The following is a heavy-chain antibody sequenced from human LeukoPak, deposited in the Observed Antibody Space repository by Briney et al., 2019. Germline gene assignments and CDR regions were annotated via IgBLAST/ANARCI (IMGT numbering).Heavy chain of an antibody. V-gene: IGHV4-34*01. CDR1: GGSFSGYY. J-gene: IGHJ4*02. D-gene: IGHD3-10*01. Sequence: SETLSLTCAVYGGSFSGYYWSWIRQPPGKGLEWIGEINHSGSTNYNPSLKSRVTISVDTSKNQFSLKLSSVTAADTAVYYCARGERFGELPLYWGQGTLVTVSS. CDR2: INHSGST. CDR3: ARGERFGELPLY.